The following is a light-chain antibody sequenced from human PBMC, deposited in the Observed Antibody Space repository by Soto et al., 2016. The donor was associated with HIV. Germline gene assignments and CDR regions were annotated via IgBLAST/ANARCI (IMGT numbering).Light chain of an antibody. J-gene: IGKJ1*01. CDR3: MQALEGRT. Sequence: DIVLTQSPRSLPVTPGEPASISCRSSHSLLNSNGYHYLDWYLQKPGQSPQLLIYLASNRASGVPDRFSGSGSGTDFTLKIRRVEAEDVGTYFRMQALEGRTVGPGTKVDIK. CDR2: LAS. CDR1: HSLLNSNGYHY. V-gene: IGKV2-28*01.